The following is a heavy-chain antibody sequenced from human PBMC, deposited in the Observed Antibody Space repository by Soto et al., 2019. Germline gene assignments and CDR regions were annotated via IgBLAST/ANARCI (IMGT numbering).Heavy chain of an antibody. CDR2: IYYSGST. Sequence: SETLFLTCTVSGGSISSGGYYWSWIRQHPGEGLEGIGYIYYSGSTYYNPSLKSRGTISVDTSKNQFSLKLSSVTAADTAVYYCARDKPLRWNCSGGSCHDNFDYWGQGTLVTVSS. CDR1: GGSISSGGYY. D-gene: IGHD2-15*01. J-gene: IGHJ4*02. CDR3: ARDKPLRWNCSGGSCHDNFDY. V-gene: IGHV4-31*03.